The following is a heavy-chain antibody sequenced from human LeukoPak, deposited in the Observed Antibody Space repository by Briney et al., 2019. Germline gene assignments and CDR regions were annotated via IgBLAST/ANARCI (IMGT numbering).Heavy chain of an antibody. D-gene: IGHD2-15*01. CDR3: ARRPRYCSGGSCTYGMDV. Sequence: GESLKISCKGSGYSFTSYWIGWVRQMPGKGLEWMGIIYPGDSDTRYSPSFQGQVTISADKSISTAYLQWSSLKASDTAMYYCARRPRYCSGGSCTYGMDVWGQGTTVTVSS. J-gene: IGHJ6*02. CDR1: GYSFTSYW. CDR2: IYPGDSDT. V-gene: IGHV5-51*01.